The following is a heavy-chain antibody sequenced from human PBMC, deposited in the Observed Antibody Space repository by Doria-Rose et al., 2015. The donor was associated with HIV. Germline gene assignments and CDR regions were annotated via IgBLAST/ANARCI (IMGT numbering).Heavy chain of an antibody. J-gene: IGHJ4*02. Sequence: QITLKECGPVLVEPTETLTLTCTVSGVSLSSPGMGVSWIRQPPGKALEWLANIFSDDERSYNTSPKSRLTISRGTSKSQVVLTMTDMDPVDTATYYCARIKSSRWYHKYYFDFWGQGTLVIVSA. D-gene: IGHD6-13*01. CDR2: IFSDDER. CDR1: GVSLSSPGMG. V-gene: IGHV2-26*01. CDR3: ARIKSSRWYHKYYFDF.